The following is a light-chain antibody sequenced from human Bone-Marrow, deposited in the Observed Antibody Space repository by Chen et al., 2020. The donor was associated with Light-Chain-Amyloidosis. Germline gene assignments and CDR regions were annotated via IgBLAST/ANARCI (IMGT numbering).Light chain of an antibody. Sequence: EIVLTQSPATLSLSPGERATLSCRASQSVSSYLAWYQQKPGQAPRLLISGTSSRAAGIPDRFSGSGSGTDFTLTISRLEPGDFAVYYCQQSSSSPITFGQGTRLEIK. CDR2: GTS. CDR1: QSVSSY. CDR3: QQSSSSPIT. J-gene: IGKJ5*01. V-gene: IGKV3-20*01.